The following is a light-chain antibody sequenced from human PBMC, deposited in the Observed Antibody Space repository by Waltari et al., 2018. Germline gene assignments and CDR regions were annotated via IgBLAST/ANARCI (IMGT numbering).Light chain of an antibody. V-gene: IGKV1-39*01. J-gene: IGKJ5*01. CDR1: RGIDAF. Sequence: DIQMTQSPSSLSASVGDRVTITCRASRGIDAFLNWYQQQPGKAAKLLLYDASSLQRGVPPRFSGTRIGTDFSLTISDLQPDDFATYFCQQSYSAPFTFGRGTRLE. CDR2: DAS. CDR3: QQSYSAPFT.